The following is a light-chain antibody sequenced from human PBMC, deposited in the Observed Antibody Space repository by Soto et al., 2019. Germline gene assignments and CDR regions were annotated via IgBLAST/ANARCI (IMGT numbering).Light chain of an antibody. J-gene: IGKJ2*01. CDR1: QSVSSN. V-gene: IGKV3-15*01. Sequence: EIVMTQSPATLSVSPGERATLSCRASQSVSSNLAWYQHKPGQAPRLLIYGASTRATGIPARFSGSGSGAEFTLTISRLQSEDFAVHFCKQYNYCPLYTFGQGTKLEIK. CDR3: KQYNYCPLYT. CDR2: GAS.